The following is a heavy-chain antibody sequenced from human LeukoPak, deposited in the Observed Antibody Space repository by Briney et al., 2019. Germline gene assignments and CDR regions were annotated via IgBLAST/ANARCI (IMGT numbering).Heavy chain of an antibody. CDR3: ARLYSSGWADY. V-gene: IGHV3-33*08. D-gene: IGHD6-19*01. CDR1: GFKFSSHG. CDR2: IWYDGSQK. J-gene: IGHJ4*02. Sequence: GGSLRLSCAASGFKFSSHGMYWVRQAPGKGLEWVALIWYDGSQKYYADSVKGRFTISRDNSKNTLSLQMDSLRAEDTAVYFCARLYSSGWADYWGQGTLVTVSS.